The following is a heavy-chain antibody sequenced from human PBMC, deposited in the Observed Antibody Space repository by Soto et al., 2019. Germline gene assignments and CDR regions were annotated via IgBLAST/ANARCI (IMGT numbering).Heavy chain of an antibody. CDR2: LSGSGGST. J-gene: IGHJ4*02. CDR3: AKAAIFVFWSGYYTGSSNY. CDR1: VFTFSSYA. D-gene: IGHD3-3*01. Sequence: EVQLLESGGGLVQPGGSLRLSCAASVFTFSSYAMSWFRQAPGKGLEWVSALSGSGGSTYYADSVKGRFTISRDNSKNTLYRQMNCLRAEDTAVYYCAKAAIFVFWSGYYTGSSNYWCQGTLVTVSS. V-gene: IGHV3-23*01.